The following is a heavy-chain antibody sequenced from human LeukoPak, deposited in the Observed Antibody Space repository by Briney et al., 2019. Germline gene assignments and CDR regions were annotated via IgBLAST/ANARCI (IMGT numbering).Heavy chain of an antibody. V-gene: IGHV3-21*01. CDR3: ARDGVPAYYYAMDV. CDR1: GFTFNAYS. J-gene: IGHJ6*02. D-gene: IGHD3-16*01. CDR2: ISSSGDYI. Sequence: GGSLRLSCAASGFTFNAYSMNWVRQAPGKGLEWVSSISSSGDYIYYADSLKGRFTISRDNAKNSLFLQLNSLRAEDTAVYYCARDGVPAYYYAMDVWGQGTTVTVSS.